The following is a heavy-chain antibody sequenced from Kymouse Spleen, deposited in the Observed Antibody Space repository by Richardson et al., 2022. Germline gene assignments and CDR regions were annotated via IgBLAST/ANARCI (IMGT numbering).Heavy chain of an antibody. D-gene: IGHD3-10*01. CDR2: IYYSGST. CDR1: GGSISSSSYY. J-gene: IGHJ5*02. V-gene: IGHV4-39*01. Sequence: QLQLQESGPGLVKPSETLSLTCTVSGGSISSSSYYWGWIRQPPGKGLEWIGSIYYSGSTYYNPSLKSRVTISVDTSKNQFSLKLSSVTAADTAVYYCARHGLLWFGFDPWGQGTLVTVSS. CDR3: ARHGLLWFGFDP.